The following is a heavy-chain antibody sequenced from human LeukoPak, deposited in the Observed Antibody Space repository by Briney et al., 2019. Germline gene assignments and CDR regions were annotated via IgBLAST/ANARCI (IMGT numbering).Heavy chain of an antibody. CDR2: FYTTGNT. CDR3: AGLRGSYGFWYFDL. Sequence: SETLSLTCTVSGGSLSSYSWSWIRQPAGKGLEWIGRFYTTGNTKCNPSLKSRVTMSVDTSRNQFSLKLTSVTAADTAVYYCAGLRGSYGFWYFDLWGRGTLVTVSS. V-gene: IGHV4-4*07. D-gene: IGHD1-26*01. J-gene: IGHJ2*01. CDR1: GGSLSSYS.